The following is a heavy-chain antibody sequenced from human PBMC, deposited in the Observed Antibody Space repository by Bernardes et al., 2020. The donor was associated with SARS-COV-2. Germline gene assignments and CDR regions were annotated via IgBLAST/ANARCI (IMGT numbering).Heavy chain of an antibody. D-gene: IGHD3-22*01. V-gene: IGHV4-59*01. J-gene: IGHJ4*02. Sequence: SETLSLTCTVSGGSIRSYYWSWIRQPPGQGLEWIGYIYYSGSTNYNPSLKSRVTISVDTSKNQFSLKLSSVTAADTAVYYCARSPVEYYYDSSGYTAPFDYWGQGTLVTVSS. CDR3: ARSPVEYYYDSSGYTAPFDY. CDR2: IYYSGST. CDR1: GGSIRSYY.